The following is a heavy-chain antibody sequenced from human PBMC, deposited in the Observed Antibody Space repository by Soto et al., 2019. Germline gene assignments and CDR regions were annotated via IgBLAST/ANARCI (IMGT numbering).Heavy chain of an antibody. CDR1: GSTFTSYG. CDR2: ISAYNGNT. D-gene: IGHD2-2*01. CDR3: ARDLIVVVPAARYGMDV. V-gene: IGHV1-18*01. Sequence: ASVKVSFKASGSTFTSYGISWLRQAPGQGLEWMGWISAYNGNTNYAQKLQGRVTMTTDTSTSTAYMELRSLRSDDTAVYYCARDLIVVVPAARYGMDVWGQGTTVTVSS. J-gene: IGHJ6*02.